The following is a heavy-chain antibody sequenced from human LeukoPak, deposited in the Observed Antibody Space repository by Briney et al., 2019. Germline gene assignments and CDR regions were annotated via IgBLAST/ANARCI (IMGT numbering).Heavy chain of an antibody. V-gene: IGHV1-2*02. D-gene: IGHD4-17*01. J-gene: IGHJ5*02. CDR3: ARDDYGDSKGRFDP. CDR2: INPNSGGT. CDR1: GYTFTGYY. Sequence: GASVKVSCKASGYTFTGYYMHWVRQAPGQGLEWMGWINPNSGGTNYAQKFQGRLTMTTDTSTSTAYMELRSLRSDDTAVYYCARDDYGDSKGRFDPWGQGTLVTVSS.